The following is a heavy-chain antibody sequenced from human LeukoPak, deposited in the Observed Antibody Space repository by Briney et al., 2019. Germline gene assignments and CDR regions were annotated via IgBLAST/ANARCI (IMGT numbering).Heavy chain of an antibody. CDR2: ISSSSSYI. D-gene: IGHD3-9*01. J-gene: IGHJ4*02. Sequence: PGGSLGLSCAASGFTFSSYSMNWVRQAPGKGLEWVSSISSSSSYIYYADSVKGRFTISRDNAKNSLYLQMNSLRAEDTAVYYCAPHPILTGAYWGQGTLVTVSS. CDR1: GFTFSSYS. CDR3: APHPILTGAY. V-gene: IGHV3-21*01.